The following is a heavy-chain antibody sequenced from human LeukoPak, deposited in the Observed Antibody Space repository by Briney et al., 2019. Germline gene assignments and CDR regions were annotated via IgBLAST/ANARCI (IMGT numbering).Heavy chain of an antibody. D-gene: IGHD3-22*01. V-gene: IGHV1-18*01. J-gene: IGHJ4*02. CDR1: GYTFTSYG. Sequence: ASVKVSCKASGYTFTSYGISWVRQAPGQGLEWMGWISAYNGNTNYAQKLQGRVTMTTDTSTSTAYMELRSLRSDDTAVYYCARGPPWDFYDSRTPTLNDYWGQGTLVTVSS. CDR2: ISAYNGNT. CDR3: ARGPPWDFYDSRTPTLNDY.